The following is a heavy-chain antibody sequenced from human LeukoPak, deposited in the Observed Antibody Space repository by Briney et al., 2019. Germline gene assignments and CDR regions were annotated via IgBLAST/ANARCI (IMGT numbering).Heavy chain of an antibody. J-gene: IGHJ4*02. V-gene: IGHV1-2*02. Sequence: ASVKVPCKASGYTFTGYYMRWVRQAPGQGFEWMGWINPNSGGTNYAQKFQGRVTMTRDTSISTAYMELSRLRSDDTAVYYCARVGNEGDFDYWGQGTLVTVSS. D-gene: IGHD1-26*01. CDR2: INPNSGGT. CDR1: GYTFTGYY. CDR3: ARVGNEGDFDY.